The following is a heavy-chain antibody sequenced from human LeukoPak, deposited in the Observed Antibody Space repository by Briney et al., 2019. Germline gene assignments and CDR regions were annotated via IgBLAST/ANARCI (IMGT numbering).Heavy chain of an antibody. CDR1: GFTFSSYW. J-gene: IGHJ3*02. V-gene: IGHV3-74*01. CDR2: INSDGSST. D-gene: IGHD3-22*01. Sequence: PGGSLRLSCAASGFTFSSYWMHWVRQAPGKGLLWVSRINSDGSSTIYADSVKGRFTISRDNAKNSLYLQMNSLRAEDMALYYCAKAKDDSSYYAFDIWGQGTMVTVSS. CDR3: AKAKDDSSYYAFDI.